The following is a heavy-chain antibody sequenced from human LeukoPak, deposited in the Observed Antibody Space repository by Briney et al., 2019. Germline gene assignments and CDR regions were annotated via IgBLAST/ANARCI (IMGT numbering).Heavy chain of an antibody. Sequence: PGGSLRLSCAASGFTFSSYGMHWVRQAPGKGLEWVAVISYDGSNKYYADSVKGRFTISRDNSKNTLYLQMNSLRAEDTAVYYCAKDFSAYGDYPKGPFDYWGQGTLVTVSS. CDR1: GFTFSSYG. D-gene: IGHD4-17*01. CDR3: AKDFSAYGDYPKGPFDY. V-gene: IGHV3-30*18. CDR2: ISYDGSNK. J-gene: IGHJ4*02.